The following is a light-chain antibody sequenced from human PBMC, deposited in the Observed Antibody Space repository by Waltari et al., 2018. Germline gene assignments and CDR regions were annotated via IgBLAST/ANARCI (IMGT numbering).Light chain of an antibody. CDR2: AAS. Sequence: DIQLTQSPSFLSASVGDRVTITCRASQGISSYLAWYQQKPGEAPKLLIPAASTLQSRVPSRFSGSGSGTEFTLTISSPQPEDFATYYCQQLNSFPYTFGQGTKLDIK. CDR3: QQLNSFPYT. J-gene: IGKJ2*01. CDR1: QGISSY. V-gene: IGKV1-9*01.